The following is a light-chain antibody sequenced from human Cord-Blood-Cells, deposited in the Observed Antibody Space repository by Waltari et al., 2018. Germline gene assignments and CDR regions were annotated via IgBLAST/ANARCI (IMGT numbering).Light chain of an antibody. V-gene: IGLV2-14*01. Sequence: QSALTQPASVSGSPGQSITISCTGTSSDVGGYHYVSWYQQHPGKAPTLMIYDVSKRPSGVSNRFSGSKSGNTASLTISGLQAEDEADYYCSSYTSSSTWVFGGGTKLTVL. CDR3: SSYTSSSTWV. CDR1: SSDVGGYHY. CDR2: DVS. J-gene: IGLJ3*02.